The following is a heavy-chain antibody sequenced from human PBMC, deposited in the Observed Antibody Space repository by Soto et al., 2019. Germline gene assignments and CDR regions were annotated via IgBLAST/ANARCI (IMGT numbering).Heavy chain of an antibody. CDR3: ASNVLRFLDLLSPRPHPPPPXFAY. CDR2: INHSGST. Sequence: SETLSLTCAVYGGSFSGYYWSWIRQPPGKGLEWIGEINHSGSTNYNPSLKSRVTISVDTSKNQFSLKLSSVTAADTAVYYCASNVLRFLDLLSPRPHPPPPXFAYWAQGTLVTVSS. CDR1: GGSFSGYY. V-gene: IGHV4-34*01. D-gene: IGHD3-3*01. J-gene: IGHJ4*02.